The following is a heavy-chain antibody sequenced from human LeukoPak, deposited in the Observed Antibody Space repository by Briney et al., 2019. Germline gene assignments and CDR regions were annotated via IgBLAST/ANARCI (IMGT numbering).Heavy chain of an antibody. V-gene: IGHV3-9*01. J-gene: IGHJ4*02. Sequence: SGGSLRLSCAASGFPFDNYAMHWVRQAPGKGLEWVSGISWSSGTIAYADSVKGRFTISRDNANNSLYLQMSSLRPDDTAFYYCAKGSSSSSSRNYFDHWGQGTLVTVSS. CDR2: ISWSSGTI. CDR1: GFPFDNYA. CDR3: AKGSSSSSSRNYFDH. D-gene: IGHD6-6*01.